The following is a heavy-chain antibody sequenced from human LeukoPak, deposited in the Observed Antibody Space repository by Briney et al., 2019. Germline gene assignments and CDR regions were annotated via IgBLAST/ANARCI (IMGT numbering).Heavy chain of an antibody. CDR2: INPDSGDT. D-gene: IGHD5-18*01. CDR1: GYTFTGCY. Sequence: ASVKVSCKASGYTFTGCYIHWVRQAPGQGLEWIGWINPDSGDTNYAQPFQGRVTMTRDTSISTAYTNLSSLKSDDTAVYYCARDPENIHSDSYYFDYWGQGSPVTVSS. CDR3: ARDPENIHSDSYYFDY. J-gene: IGHJ4*02. V-gene: IGHV1-2*02.